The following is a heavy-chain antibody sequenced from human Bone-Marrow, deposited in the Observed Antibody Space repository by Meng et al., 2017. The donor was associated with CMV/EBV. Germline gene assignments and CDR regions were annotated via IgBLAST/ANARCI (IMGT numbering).Heavy chain of an antibody. CDR3: AKDDIVVPAAIPNWFDP. D-gene: IGHD2-2*02. J-gene: IGHJ5*02. Sequence: GGYLRLSCAASGFTFSSYGMHWVRQAPGKGLEWVAFIRYDGSNKYYADSVKGRFTISRDNSKNTLYLQMNSLRAEDTAVYYCAKDDIVVPAAIPNWFDPWGQGTLVTVSS. CDR2: IRYDGSNK. CDR1: GFTFSSYG. V-gene: IGHV3-30*02.